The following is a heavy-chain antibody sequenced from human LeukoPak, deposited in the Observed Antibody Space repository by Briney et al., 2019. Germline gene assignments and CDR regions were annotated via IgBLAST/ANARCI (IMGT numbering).Heavy chain of an antibody. CDR3: TDPFDY. V-gene: IGHV3-30*02. Sequence: GGSLRLSCAASGFTFSSYGMHWVRQAPGKGLEWVAFIRYDGSDKFYADSVKGRFTISRDNSKNTLYLQMNSLRVEDTAVCYCTDPFDYWGQGTLVTVSS. CDR1: GFTFSSYG. J-gene: IGHJ4*02. D-gene: IGHD2/OR15-2a*01. CDR2: IRYDGSDK.